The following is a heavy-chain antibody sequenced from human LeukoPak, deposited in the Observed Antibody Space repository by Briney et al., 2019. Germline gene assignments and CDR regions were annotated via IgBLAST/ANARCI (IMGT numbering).Heavy chain of an antibody. CDR3: ARDWGYYPSGRGYFDS. CDR1: DGSITGSSNY. Sequence: SETLSLTCTVSDGSITGSSNYWAWIRQPPGKGLEWIGGVYHRGTTYYSPSLKSQVTISIDTSRSQFSLNLTSVTAADTAVYYCARDWGYYPSGRGYFDSWGQGTLVTVSS. V-gene: IGHV4-39*07. D-gene: IGHD3-10*01. CDR2: VYHRGTT. J-gene: IGHJ4*02.